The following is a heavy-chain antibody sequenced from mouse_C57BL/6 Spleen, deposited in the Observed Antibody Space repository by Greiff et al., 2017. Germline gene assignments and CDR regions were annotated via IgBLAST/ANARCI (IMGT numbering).Heavy chain of an antibody. D-gene: IGHD1-1*01. V-gene: IGHV2-6*01. CDR2: IWGVGST. J-gene: IGHJ4*01. Sequence: QVQLKESGPGLVAPSPSLSITCTVSGFSLTSYGVDWVRQSPGKGLEWLGVIWGVGSTNYNSALKSRLSISKDNSKSQVFLKMNSLQTDDTAMYYCARFYYGSSYEGYAMDYWGQGTSVTVSS. CDR3: ARFYYGSSYEGYAMDY. CDR1: GFSLTSYG.